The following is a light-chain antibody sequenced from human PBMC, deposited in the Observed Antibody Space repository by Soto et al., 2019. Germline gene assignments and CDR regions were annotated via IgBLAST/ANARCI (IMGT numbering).Light chain of an antibody. CDR3: QQYDNWPQT. CDR1: QSVSSSY. CDR2: GAS. J-gene: IGKJ1*01. V-gene: IGKV3-15*01. Sequence: EIVLTQSPGTLSLSPGERATLSCRASQSVSSSYLAWYQQKPGQAPRLLIYGASTRATGIPARFSGRGSGTEFTLTISSLQSVDFAVYYCQQYDNWPQTFGQGTKVEIK.